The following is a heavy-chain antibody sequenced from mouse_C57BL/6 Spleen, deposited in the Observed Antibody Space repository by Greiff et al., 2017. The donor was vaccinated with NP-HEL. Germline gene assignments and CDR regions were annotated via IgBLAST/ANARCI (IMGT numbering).Heavy chain of an antibody. CDR3: ARWDFITTVVARDY. V-gene: IGHV1-53*01. Sequence: QVHVKQPGTELVKPGASVKLSCKASGYTFTSYWMHWVKQRPGQGLEWIGNINPSNGGTNYNEKFKSKATLTVDKSSSTAYMQLSSLTSEDSAVYYCARWDFITTVVARDYWGQGTTLTVSS. J-gene: IGHJ2*01. D-gene: IGHD1-1*01. CDR2: INPSNGGT. CDR1: GYTFTSYW.